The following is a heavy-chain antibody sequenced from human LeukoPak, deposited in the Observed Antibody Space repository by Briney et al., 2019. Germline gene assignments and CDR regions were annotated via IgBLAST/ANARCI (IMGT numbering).Heavy chain of an antibody. J-gene: IGHJ4*02. V-gene: IGHV1-2*02. CDR2: INPNSGGT. CDR1: GYTFTGYY. CDR3: ARTTLYCSGGSCSRQFDY. Sequence: ASVKVSCKASGYTFTGYYMHWVRRAPGQGLEWMGWINPNSGGTNYAQKFQGRVTMTRDTSISTAYMELSRLRSDDTAVYYCARTTLYCSGGSCSRQFDYWGQGTLVTVSS. D-gene: IGHD2-15*01.